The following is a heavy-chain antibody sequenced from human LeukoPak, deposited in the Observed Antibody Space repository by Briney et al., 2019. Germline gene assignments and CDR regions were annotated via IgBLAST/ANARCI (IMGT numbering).Heavy chain of an antibody. D-gene: IGHD7-27*01. CDR1: GFTFSIYG. CDR3: ARGRHWGAGADY. V-gene: IGHV4-39*07. Sequence: PGGTLRLSCAASGFTFSIYGMNWVRQAPGKGLEWIASIYYSGSSYYNPSLKSRVTISVDTSRNQFSLKVSSVTAADTAVYYCARGRHWGAGADYWGQGTLVTVSS. J-gene: IGHJ4*02. CDR2: IYYSGSS.